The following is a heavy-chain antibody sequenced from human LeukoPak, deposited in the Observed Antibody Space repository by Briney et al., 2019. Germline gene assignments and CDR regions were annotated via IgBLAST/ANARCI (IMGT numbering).Heavy chain of an antibody. CDR1: GFTFSSYS. V-gene: IGHV3-21*01. CDR2: ISSSSSYI. CDR3: ARERLAAAGTVGY. J-gene: IGHJ4*02. D-gene: IGHD6-13*01. Sequence: GGSLRLSCAASGFTFSSYSMNWVRQAPGKGLEWVSSISSSSSYIYYADSVKGRFTISRDNAKNSLYLQMNSLRAEDTAVYYCARERLAAAGTVGYWGQGTLVTVSS.